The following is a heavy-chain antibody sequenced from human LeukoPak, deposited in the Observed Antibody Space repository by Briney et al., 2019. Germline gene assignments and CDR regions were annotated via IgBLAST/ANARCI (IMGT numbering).Heavy chain of an antibody. D-gene: IGHD3-22*01. CDR3: AKKVYYDSSGSPGLDI. Sequence: PGGSLRLSCAASGFTFSSYAMSWVRQAPGKGLEWVSAISGSGGSTYYADSVKGRFTISRDNSKNTLYLQMNSPRAEDTAVYYCAKKVYYDSSGSPGLDIWGQGTMVTVSS. V-gene: IGHV3-23*01. CDR2: ISGSGGST. CDR1: GFTFSSYA. J-gene: IGHJ3*02.